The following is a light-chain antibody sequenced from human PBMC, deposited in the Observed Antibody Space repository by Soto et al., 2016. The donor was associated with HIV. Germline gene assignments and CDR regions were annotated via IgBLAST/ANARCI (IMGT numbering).Light chain of an antibody. CDR3: HQYSTYPQT. V-gene: IGKV1-8*01. CDR2: DIS. CDR1: QSVGSH. Sequence: IRLTQSPSSLSAYTGDRVTITCRASQSVGSHLAWYQQKSGMPPKLLIYDISTLHTGVPSRFNGSGSGTEFTLKIDCLQFEDFATYYCHQYSTYPQTFGPGTNLDIK. J-gene: IGKJ2*01.